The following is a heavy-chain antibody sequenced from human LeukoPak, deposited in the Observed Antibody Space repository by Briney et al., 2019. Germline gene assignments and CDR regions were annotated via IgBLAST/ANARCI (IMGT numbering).Heavy chain of an antibody. V-gene: IGHV3-15*01. J-gene: IGHJ4*02. CDR1: GFPFSNAW. D-gene: IGHD3-22*01. Sequence: PGGSLRLSCAVFGSGFPFSNAWMSWVRQAPGKGLEWVGRIKSKTDGGTTDYAAPVKGRFTILRDDSKNTLYLQMNSLKTEDTAVYHCTTVGIWKIITGEDHWGQGTLVAVSS. CDR3: TTVGIWKIITGEDH. CDR2: IKSKTDGGTT.